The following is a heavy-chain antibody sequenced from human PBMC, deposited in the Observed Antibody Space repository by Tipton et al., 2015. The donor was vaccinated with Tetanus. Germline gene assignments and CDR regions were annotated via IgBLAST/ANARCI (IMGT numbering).Heavy chain of an antibody. D-gene: IGHD4-17*01. CDR2: IYYSGST. CDR3: IGYDYGDYYFDY. J-gene: IGHJ4*02. V-gene: IGHV4-39*01. CDR1: GGSISSSSYY. Sequence: TLSLTCTVSGGSISSSSYYWGWIRQPPGKGLEWIGNIYYSGSTYSNPSLGSRVTISIDTSKNQFSLKLNSVTAADTAVYFCIGYDYGDYYFDYWGQGTLVTVSS.